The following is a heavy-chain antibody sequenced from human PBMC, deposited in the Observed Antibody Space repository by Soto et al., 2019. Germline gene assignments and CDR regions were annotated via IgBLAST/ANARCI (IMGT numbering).Heavy chain of an antibody. CDR3: ARWTYCGGDCYWLDF. Sequence: SETLSLTCTISGGSISGLYWGWIRQPPGKGLEWIGNIYYSGSADYDPSLRSRVTISLNTSKNQFSLNLNSVTAADTAIYYCARWTYCGGDCYWLDFWGQGTLVTVS. CDR1: GGSISGLY. V-gene: IGHV4-59*01. D-gene: IGHD2-21*02. CDR2: IYYSGSA. J-gene: IGHJ4*02.